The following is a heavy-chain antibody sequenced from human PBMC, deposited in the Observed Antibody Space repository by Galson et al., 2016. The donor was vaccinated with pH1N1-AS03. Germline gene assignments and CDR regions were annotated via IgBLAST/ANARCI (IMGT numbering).Heavy chain of an antibody. CDR3: ARVDSSTYSDGWVPFDY. Sequence: FLRLSCAVSGLSVAKNYMSWVRQAPGKGLEWVSSIYTGGDTFYTDSVRGRFTISRDDSKNTLYLQMNSLRAADTAMYYCARVDSSTYSDGWVPFDYWGQGTLVTVSS. D-gene: IGHD5-24*01. J-gene: IGHJ4*02. CDR1: GLSVAKNY. V-gene: IGHV3-53*01. CDR2: IYTGGDT.